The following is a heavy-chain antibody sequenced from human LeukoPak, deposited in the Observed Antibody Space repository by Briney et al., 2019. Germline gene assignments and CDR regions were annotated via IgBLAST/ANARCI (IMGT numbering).Heavy chain of an antibody. D-gene: IGHD4-11*01. Sequence: PSETLSLTCTVSGGSISSYYWSWIRQPPGKGLEWIGYIYYSGSTNYNPSLKSRVTISVDTSKNQFPLKLNSVTAADTAVYYCARRVRSADYRLDYWGQGTLVTVSS. CDR1: GGSISSYY. CDR3: ARRVRSADYRLDY. J-gene: IGHJ4*02. V-gene: IGHV4-59*12. CDR2: IYYSGST.